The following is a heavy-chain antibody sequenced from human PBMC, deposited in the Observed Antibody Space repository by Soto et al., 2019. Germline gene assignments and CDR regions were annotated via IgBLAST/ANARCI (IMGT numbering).Heavy chain of an antibody. J-gene: IGHJ5*02. D-gene: IGHD4-17*01. V-gene: IGHV1-8*01. CDR2: MNPNSGNT. Sequence: ASVKVSCKASGNTFTSYDINWVRQATGQGLEYLGWMNPNSGNTAYVQKLQGRVTMTWDTSITTAYMELSGLRSEDTAVYFCARGVKYGAYSRWFDPWGQGTLVTVSS. CDR3: ARGVKYGAYSRWFDP. CDR1: GNTFTSYD.